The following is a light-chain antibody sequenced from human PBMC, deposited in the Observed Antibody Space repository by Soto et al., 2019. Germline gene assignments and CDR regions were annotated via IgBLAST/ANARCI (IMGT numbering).Light chain of an antibody. Sequence: DIVLTQTPLSLSVTPGQPASISCKTSQSLLHSDAKTYLNWYLQKPGQPPHLLIYEGFNRLSGVPDRFSGGGSGTDFTLIISRVEAEDVGVYYCMQTIQLPLTFGGGTKVEIK. V-gene: IGKV2D-29*01. CDR2: EGF. J-gene: IGKJ4*01. CDR1: QSLLHSDAKTY. CDR3: MQTIQLPLT.